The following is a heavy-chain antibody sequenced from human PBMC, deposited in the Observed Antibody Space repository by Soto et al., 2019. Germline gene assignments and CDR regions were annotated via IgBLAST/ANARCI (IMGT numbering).Heavy chain of an antibody. CDR2: IYPGDSDT. CDR3: ATLILLSSGDFKEAFDI. Sequence: GESLKISCKVSGYIFSSYWIGWVRQMPGKGLEWMGIIYPGDSDTRYNPSFQGQVTISADKSISTAFLQWSSLRASDTAMYYCATLILLSSGDFKEAFDIWGQGTMVTAS. CDR1: GYIFSSYW. J-gene: IGHJ3*02. V-gene: IGHV5-51*01. D-gene: IGHD1-26*01.